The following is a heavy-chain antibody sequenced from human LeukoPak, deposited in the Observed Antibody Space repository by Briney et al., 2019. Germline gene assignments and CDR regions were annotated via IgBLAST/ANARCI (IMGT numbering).Heavy chain of an antibody. Sequence: GGSLRLSCAASGFTFSNAWMSWVRQAPGKGLEWVAVIWYDGSNKYYADSVKGRFTISRDNSKNTLYLQMNSLRAEDTAVYYCAKGGEVGASSLPCDYWGQGTLVTVSS. CDR2: IWYDGSNK. CDR3: AKGGEVGASSLPCDY. J-gene: IGHJ4*02. D-gene: IGHD1-26*01. CDR1: GFTFSNAW. V-gene: IGHV3-33*06.